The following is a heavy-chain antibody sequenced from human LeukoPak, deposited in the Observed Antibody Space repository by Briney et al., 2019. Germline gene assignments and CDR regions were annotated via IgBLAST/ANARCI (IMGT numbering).Heavy chain of an antibody. CDR2: IWYDGSNK. CDR1: GFTFSSYG. J-gene: IGHJ4*02. Sequence: GGSLRLSCAASGFTFSSYGMHWVRQAPGKGLEWVAVIWYDGSNKYYADSVKGRFTISRDNPKNTLYLQMNSLRAEDTAVYYCARGPLHCSSTSCRGDYFDYWGQGTLVTVSS. CDR3: ARGPLHCSSTSCRGDYFDY. D-gene: IGHD2-2*01. V-gene: IGHV3-33*01.